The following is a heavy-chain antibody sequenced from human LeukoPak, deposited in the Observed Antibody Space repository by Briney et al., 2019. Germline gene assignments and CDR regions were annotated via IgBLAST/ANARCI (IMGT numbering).Heavy chain of an antibody. V-gene: IGHV4-61*01. CDR1: GGSVSSGSYY. D-gene: IGHD3-9*01. CDR2: IYYSGST. CDR3: ARMTKYYDILTGYSYFDY. J-gene: IGHJ4*02. Sequence: PSETLSLTCTVSGGSVSSGSYYWSWIRQPPGKGLEWIGYIYYSGSTNYNLSLKSRVTISVDTSKNQFSLKLSSVTAADTAVYYCARMTKYYDILTGYSYFDYWGQGTLVTVSS.